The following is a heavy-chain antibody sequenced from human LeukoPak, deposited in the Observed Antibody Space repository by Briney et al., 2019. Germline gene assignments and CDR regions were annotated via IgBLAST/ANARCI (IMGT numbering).Heavy chain of an antibody. CDR3: TRSVFPYYFDC. Sequence: PGGSLRLSXVASGFTFSNYWIHWVRQTPGKGLVWVSRTNNDGSSTTYADFVKGRFTSSRDNAKNTLYLQMDSLRAEDTAVYYCTRSVFPYYFDCWGQGTLVTVSS. CDR1: GFTFSNYW. J-gene: IGHJ4*02. V-gene: IGHV3-74*01. CDR2: TNNDGSST. D-gene: IGHD3-10*02.